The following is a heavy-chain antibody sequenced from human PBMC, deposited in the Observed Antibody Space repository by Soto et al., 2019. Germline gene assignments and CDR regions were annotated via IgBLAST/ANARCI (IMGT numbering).Heavy chain of an antibody. D-gene: IGHD3-10*01. CDR3: TREYNYGHNWFDP. J-gene: IGHJ5*02. CDR2: VYYSGST. CDR1: GGSISTYY. Sequence: SETLSLTCTVSGGSISTYYWTWIRQSPGKGLEWIGYVYYSGSTDYNPSLRSRVTISVDTSKNQFSLDLRSVTPADTAVYYCTREYNYGHNWFDPWGQGTLVTVSS. V-gene: IGHV4-59*01.